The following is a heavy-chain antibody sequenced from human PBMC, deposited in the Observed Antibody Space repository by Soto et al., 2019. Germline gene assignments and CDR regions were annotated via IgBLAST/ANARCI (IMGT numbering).Heavy chain of an antibody. CDR1: GGSITNNDYY. CDR2: IHYSGYT. V-gene: IGHV4-30-4*01. J-gene: IGHJ4*02. CDR3: ARDSIQLSS. D-gene: IGHD5-18*01. Sequence: SSETLSLTCIVSGGSITNNDYYWNWVRQPPGKGLEWIGSIHYSGYTDYNPSLKGRVTISVDTSKNQLSLKVGSVTAADTAVYYCARDSIQLSSWGQGTLVTVSS.